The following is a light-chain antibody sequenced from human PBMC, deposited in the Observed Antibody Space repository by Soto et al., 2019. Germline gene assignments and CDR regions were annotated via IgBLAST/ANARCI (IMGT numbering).Light chain of an antibody. CDR2: DAS. J-gene: IGKJ2*01. V-gene: IGKV1-5*01. Sequence: DIQMTQSPSTLSASIGDRVTITCRASQSINSWLAWYQQKPGKAPKLLIYDASNLASGVPSRFSGSGSGTEFTLVISSLQPGDVATYYCQQYDTYSYTFGQGTKLEI. CDR1: QSINSW. CDR3: QQYDTYSYT.